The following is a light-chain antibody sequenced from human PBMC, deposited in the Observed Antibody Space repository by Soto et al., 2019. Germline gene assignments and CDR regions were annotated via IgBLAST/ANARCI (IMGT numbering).Light chain of an antibody. CDR1: HSVSRTY. J-gene: IGKJ5*01. CDR3: QQFDDSVT. CDR2: GAS. V-gene: IGKV3-20*01. Sequence: EIVLTQSPGTLSLSPGERATLSCRSSHSVSRTYLAWYQQKPGQAPRLRMYGASDRATGTPGRFSGSGSGTDFTLTISGLEPEDSAVYYCQQFDDSVTFGQGTRLEIK.